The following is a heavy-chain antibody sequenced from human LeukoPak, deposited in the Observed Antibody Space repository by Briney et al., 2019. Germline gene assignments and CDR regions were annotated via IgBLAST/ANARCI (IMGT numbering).Heavy chain of an antibody. D-gene: IGHD2-15*01. J-gene: IGHJ3*02. CDR2: ISYDGSNK. CDR3: AKDLPSPGWYAFDI. V-gene: IGHV3-30*18. Sequence: GGSLRLSCAASGFTFSSYGMHWVRQAPGKGLEWVAVISYDGSNKYYADSVKGRFTISRDNSKNTLYLQMNSLRAEDTAVYYCAKDLPSPGWYAFDIWGQGTMVTVSS. CDR1: GFTFSSYG.